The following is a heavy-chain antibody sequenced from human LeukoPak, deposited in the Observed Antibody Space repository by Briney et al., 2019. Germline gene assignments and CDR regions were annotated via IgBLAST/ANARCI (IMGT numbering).Heavy chain of an antibody. D-gene: IGHD2-21*02. Sequence: SETLSLTCTVSGYSISSGYYWGWIRQPPGKGLEWIGSIYHSGSTYYNPSLKSRVTISVDTSKNQFSLKLSSVTAADTAVYYCASGDDKFGIWSQGTMVTVSS. J-gene: IGHJ3*02. V-gene: IGHV4-38-2*02. CDR3: ASGDDKFGI. CDR2: IYHSGST. CDR1: GYSISSGYY.